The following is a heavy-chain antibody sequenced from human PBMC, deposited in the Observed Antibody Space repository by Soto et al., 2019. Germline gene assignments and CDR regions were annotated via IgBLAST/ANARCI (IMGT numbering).Heavy chain of an antibody. CDR1: GFAFSSYW. V-gene: IGHV3-74*03. D-gene: IGHD5-12*01. Sequence: GESLKISCAASGFAFSSYWMHWVRQAPGKGLVWVSRINSDGGSTTYADSVKGRFTISRDNAKNTLYLQMNSLRAEDTAVYYCARENIVATIGDYYYYMDVWGKGTTVTVSS. J-gene: IGHJ6*03. CDR2: INSDGGST. CDR3: ARENIVATIGDYYYYMDV.